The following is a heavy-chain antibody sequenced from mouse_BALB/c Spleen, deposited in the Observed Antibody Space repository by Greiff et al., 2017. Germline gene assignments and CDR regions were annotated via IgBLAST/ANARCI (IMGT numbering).Heavy chain of an antibody. CDR1: GFTFSSYG. CDR2: ISSGGSYT. V-gene: IGHV5-6*02. CDR3: ARRKLGDYFDY. D-gene: IGHD4-1*01. Sequence: EVMLVESGGDLVKPGGSLKLSCAASGFTFSSYGMSWVRQTPDKRLEWVATISSGGSYTYYPDSVKGRFTISRDNAKNTLYLQMSSLKSEDTAMYYCARRKLGDYFDYWGQGTTLTVSS. J-gene: IGHJ2*01.